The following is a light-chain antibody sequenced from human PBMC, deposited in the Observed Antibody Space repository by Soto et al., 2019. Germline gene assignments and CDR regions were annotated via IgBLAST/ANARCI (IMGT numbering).Light chain of an antibody. J-gene: IGKJ3*01. CDR1: QSVASY. CDR2: NAS. V-gene: IGKV3-11*01. Sequence: ESALTQSPATLSLSPGERATLFCRASQSVASYLAWYQQKPGQAPRLVIYNASNRATGIPARFSGSGSGTNFTLTISSLEPEDFAIYYCQQRSNWPPLFTFGPGTKVDIK. CDR3: QQRSNWPPLFT.